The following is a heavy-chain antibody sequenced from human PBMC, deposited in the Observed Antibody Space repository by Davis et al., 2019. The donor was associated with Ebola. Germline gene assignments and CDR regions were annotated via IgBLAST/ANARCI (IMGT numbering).Heavy chain of an antibody. CDR3: ARSTGMDV. Sequence: GGSLRLSCAASGFTFSSYGLHWVRQAPGKGLEWVAFIRYDGSDKYYADSVKGRFTISRDNSKNTLYLQMNSLRPEDTAVYYCARSTGMDVWGQGTTVTVSS. J-gene: IGHJ6*02. CDR1: GFTFSSYG. CDR2: IRYDGSDK. V-gene: IGHV3-30*02.